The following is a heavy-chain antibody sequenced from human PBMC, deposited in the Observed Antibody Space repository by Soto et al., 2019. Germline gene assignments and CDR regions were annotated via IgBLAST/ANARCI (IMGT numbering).Heavy chain of an antibody. CDR1: GFTFSSYA. J-gene: IGHJ6*02. Sequence: QVQLVESGGGVVQPGRSLRLSCAASGFTFSSYAMHWVRQAPGKGLEWVAVISYDGSNKYYADSVKGRFTISRDNSKNTVYLQMNSLRAEDTAVYYCARAMGGLYYYYYGMDVWGQGTTVTVSS. D-gene: IGHD1-26*01. CDR2: ISYDGSNK. CDR3: ARAMGGLYYYYYGMDV. V-gene: IGHV3-30-3*01.